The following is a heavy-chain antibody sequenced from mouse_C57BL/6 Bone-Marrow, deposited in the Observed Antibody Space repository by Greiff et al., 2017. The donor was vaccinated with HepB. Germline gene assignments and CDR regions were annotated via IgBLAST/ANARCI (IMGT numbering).Heavy chain of an antibody. J-gene: IGHJ1*03. CDR3: AGPMV. Sequence: DVKLQESGGGLVQPGGSLKLSCAASGFTFSDYYMYWVRQTPEKRLEWVAYISNGGGSTYYPDTVKGRFTISRDNAKNTLYLQMSRLKSEDTAMYYCAGPMVWGTGTTVTVSS. CDR1: GFTFSDYY. CDR2: ISNGGGST. V-gene: IGHV5-12*01.